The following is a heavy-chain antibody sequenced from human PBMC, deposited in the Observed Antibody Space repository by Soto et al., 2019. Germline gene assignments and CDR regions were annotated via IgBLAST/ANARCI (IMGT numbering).Heavy chain of an antibody. Sequence: QVQLVQSGAEVKKPGASVKVSCKASGYTFTSYAMHWVRQAPGQRLEWMGWINAGNGNTKYSQKFQGRVTITRDTSESTAYMELSSLRSEDTAVYYGARDPDFSKYGMDVWGQGTTVTVSS. CDR1: GYTFTSYA. V-gene: IGHV1-3*01. CDR2: INAGNGNT. D-gene: IGHD3-3*01. CDR3: ARDPDFSKYGMDV. J-gene: IGHJ6*02.